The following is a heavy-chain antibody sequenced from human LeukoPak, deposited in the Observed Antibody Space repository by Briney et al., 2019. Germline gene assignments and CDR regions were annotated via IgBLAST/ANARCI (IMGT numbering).Heavy chain of an antibody. CDR2: INPNSGGT. J-gene: IGHJ4*02. Sequence: ASVKVSCKASGYTFTGYYMHWVRQAPGQGLEWMGWINPNSGGTNYAQKFQGRVTMTRDTSISTAYMELSRLRSDGTAVYYCARALRYSSSWYYFDYWGQGTLVTVSS. V-gene: IGHV1-2*02. CDR1: GYTFTGYY. D-gene: IGHD6-13*01. CDR3: ARALRYSSSWYYFDY.